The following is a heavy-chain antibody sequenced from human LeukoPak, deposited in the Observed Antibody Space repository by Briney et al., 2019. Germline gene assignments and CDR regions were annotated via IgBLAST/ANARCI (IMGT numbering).Heavy chain of an antibody. Sequence: SETLSLTCAVYGGSFSGYYWSWIRQPPGKGLEGIGEINRRGSTNYNPSLQSRVTISVDTSKNQFSLKLSYVTAADTAVYYCARVGRCSSTSCHLYNRFDPWGQGTLVTVSS. CDR2: INRRGST. D-gene: IGHD2-2*01. V-gene: IGHV4-34*01. J-gene: IGHJ5*02. CDR3: ARVGRCSSTSCHLYNRFDP. CDR1: GGSFSGYY.